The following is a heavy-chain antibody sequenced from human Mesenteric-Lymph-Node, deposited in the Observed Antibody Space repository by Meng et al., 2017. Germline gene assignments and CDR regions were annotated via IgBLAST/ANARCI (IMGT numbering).Heavy chain of an antibody. CDR2: FHHSGST. D-gene: IGHD3-10*01. CDR3: ARDYGSVD. J-gene: IGHJ4*02. V-gene: IGHV4-38-2*02. CDR1: GSSISSGYY. Sequence: SETLSLTCIVSGSSISSGYYWGWIRQPPGKGLEWIGSFHHSGSTYYNPSLKSRVTISVDTSKNQFSLKLSSVTAADTAVYYCARDYGSVDWGQGTLVTVSS.